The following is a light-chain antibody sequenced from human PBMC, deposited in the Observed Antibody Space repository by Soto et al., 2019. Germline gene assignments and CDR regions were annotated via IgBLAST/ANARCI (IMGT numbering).Light chain of an antibody. V-gene: IGKV2-28*01. CDR3: MQALRTPPT. CDR1: QSLLHSNGYNY. CDR2: LGS. J-gene: IGKJ3*01. Sequence: DIVMTQSPLSLPVTPGEPASISCRSSQSLLHSNGYNYLDWYLQKPGQSPQLLIYLGSNRASGVPDRFSGSGSGTDFTLKISRVEAEDVGVYYCMQALRTPPTFGPGTKVDIK.